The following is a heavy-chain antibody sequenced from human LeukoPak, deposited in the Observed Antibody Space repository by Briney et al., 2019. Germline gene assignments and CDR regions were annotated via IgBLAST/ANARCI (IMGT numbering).Heavy chain of an antibody. Sequence: PSETLSLTCTVSGGSLSSYYWSWIRQPPGKGLEWIGYIYYSGSTNYNPSLKSRVTISVDTSKNQFSLKLSSVTAADTAVYYCATSAVAGLFDYWGQGTLVTVSS. CDR1: GGSLSSYY. CDR2: IYYSGST. J-gene: IGHJ4*02. D-gene: IGHD6-19*01. CDR3: ATSAVAGLFDY. V-gene: IGHV4-59*01.